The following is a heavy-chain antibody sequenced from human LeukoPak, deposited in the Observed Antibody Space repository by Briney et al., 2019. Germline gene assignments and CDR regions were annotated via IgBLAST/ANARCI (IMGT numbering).Heavy chain of an antibody. CDR2: IYPGDSDT. D-gene: IGHD6-6*01. J-gene: IGHJ4*02. Sequence: GESLKISCKGSGYSFTSYWIGWVRQMPGKGLEWMALIYPGDSDTRYSPSFQGQVTISADKSISTAYLQWSSLKASDTAMYYCARRGDEYSSSSWDFDYWGQGTLVTVSS. CDR3: ARRGDEYSSSSWDFDY. V-gene: IGHV5-51*01. CDR1: GYSFTSYW.